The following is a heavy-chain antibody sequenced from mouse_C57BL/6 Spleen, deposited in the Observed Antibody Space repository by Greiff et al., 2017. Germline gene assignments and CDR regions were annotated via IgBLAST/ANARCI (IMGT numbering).Heavy chain of an antibody. CDR3: AIYYSNYGAWFAY. CDR1: GFSLTSYG. CDR2: IWGDGNT. D-gene: IGHD2-5*01. V-gene: IGHV2-3*01. Sequence: QVQLKESGPGLVAPSQSLSITCTVSGFSLTSYGVSWVRQPPGKGLEWLGVIWGDGNTNYHSALISRLSISKDNSKSQVFLKLNSLQTDETATYYCAIYYSNYGAWFAYWGQGTLVTVSA. J-gene: IGHJ3*01.